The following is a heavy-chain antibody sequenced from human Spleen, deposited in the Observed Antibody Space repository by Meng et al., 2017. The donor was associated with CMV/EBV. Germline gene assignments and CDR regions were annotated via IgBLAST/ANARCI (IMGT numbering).Heavy chain of an antibody. CDR3: ARGLWWDLRQHAFDI. V-gene: IGHV1-2*02. CDR2: INPKSAAT. D-gene: IGHD1-26*01. CDR1: GYTFTNYY. J-gene: IGHJ3*02. Sequence: ASVKVSCKASGYTFTNYYMHWVRQAPGQGLECMGWINPKSAATNHAQKFKGRVTMTGDTSINTAYMELSGLRSDDTAVYYCARGLWWDLRQHAFDIWGQGTVVTVSS.